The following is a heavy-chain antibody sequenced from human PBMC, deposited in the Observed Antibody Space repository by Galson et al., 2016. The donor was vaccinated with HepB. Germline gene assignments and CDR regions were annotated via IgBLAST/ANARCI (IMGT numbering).Heavy chain of an antibody. V-gene: IGHV3-30-3*02. CDR3: TKTGSGWYFDY. CDR1: GFTFTSRA. J-gene: IGHJ4*02. CDR2: ISYDGRKI. Sequence: SLRLSCAASGFTFTSRAMHWVRQAPGKGLEWVAVISYDGRKIFYADSVRGRFSISINNSKNTLFLQMNSLRAEDPAVYYCTKTGSGWYFDYWGQGTLVTVSS. D-gene: IGHD6-19*01.